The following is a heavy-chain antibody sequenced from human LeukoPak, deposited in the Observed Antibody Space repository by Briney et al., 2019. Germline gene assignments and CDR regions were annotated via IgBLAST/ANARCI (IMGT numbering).Heavy chain of an antibody. Sequence: PGGSLRPSCAASGFTFAGYAMSWVRQAPGKGLEWVSAIGDSGGGTYYADSVKGRFTISRDNSKNTLYLQMNGLRAEDTAVYYCASTPYSSGSYFDYWGQGTLVTVSS. CDR2: IGDSGGGT. CDR1: GFTFAGYA. J-gene: IGHJ4*02. V-gene: IGHV3-23*01. D-gene: IGHD1-26*01. CDR3: ASTPYSSGSYFDY.